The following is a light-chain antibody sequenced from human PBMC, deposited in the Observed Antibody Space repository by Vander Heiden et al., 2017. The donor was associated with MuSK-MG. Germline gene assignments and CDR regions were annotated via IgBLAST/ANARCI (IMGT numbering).Light chain of an antibody. CDR3: CEYAGSRSL. CDR1: NLGSYNL. CDR2: EVN. V-gene: IGLV2-23*02. J-gene: IGLJ2*01. Sequence: QSALTQPASVSGSPGQSLTISCTGTNLGSYNLVSWHQQHPGKAPKLVIYEVNKRPSVVSNRFSGSRSANTASLTISGLQADDEADYYSCEYAGSRSLFGGGTKLTVL.